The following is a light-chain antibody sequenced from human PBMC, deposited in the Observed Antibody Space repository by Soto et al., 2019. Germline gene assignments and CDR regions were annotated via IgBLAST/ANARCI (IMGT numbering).Light chain of an antibody. Sequence: QSALTQPASVSGSPGQSITISCTGTSSDVGSYNLVSWYQQHPGEAPKLMIYEGSKRPSGVSNRFSDSKSGNTASLTISGLQAEDEANYYCCSYAGGSWVFGGGTKLTVL. CDR3: CSYAGGSWV. V-gene: IGLV2-23*01. CDR2: EGS. J-gene: IGLJ3*02. CDR1: SSDVGSYNL.